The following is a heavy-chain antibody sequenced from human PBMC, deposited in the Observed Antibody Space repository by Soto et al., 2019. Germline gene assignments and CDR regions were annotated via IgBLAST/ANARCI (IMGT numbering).Heavy chain of an antibody. V-gene: IGHV3-7*02. CDR2: MKQDGSEK. Sequence: GGSLRLSCAASGFTFSTYWLSWVRQAPGKGLEWVANMKQDGSEKNYVDSVKGRFTISRDNSKNTLYLQMNSLRAEDTAVYYCARMVRGVNAVDYWGQGTLVTVSS. D-gene: IGHD3-10*01. J-gene: IGHJ4*02. CDR1: GFTFSTYW. CDR3: ARMVRGVNAVDY.